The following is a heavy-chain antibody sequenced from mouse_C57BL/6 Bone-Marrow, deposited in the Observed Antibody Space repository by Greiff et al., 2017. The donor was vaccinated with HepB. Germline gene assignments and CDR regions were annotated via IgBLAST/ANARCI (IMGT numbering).Heavy chain of an antibody. Sequence: EVKLVESGGDLVKPGGSLKLSCAASGFTFSSYGMSWVRQTPDKRLEWVATISSGGSYTYYPDSVKGRFTISRDNAKNTLYLQMSSLKSEDTAMYYCARHDPVYAMDYWGQGTSVTVSS. J-gene: IGHJ4*01. CDR3: ARHDPVYAMDY. CDR1: GFTFSSYG. CDR2: ISSGGSYT. V-gene: IGHV5-6*01.